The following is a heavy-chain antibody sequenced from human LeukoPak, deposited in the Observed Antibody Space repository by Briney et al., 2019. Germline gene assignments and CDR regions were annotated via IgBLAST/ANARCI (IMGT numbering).Heavy chain of an antibody. D-gene: IGHD2/OR15-2a*01. J-gene: IGHJ6*03. CDR1: RLTFSDYY. V-gene: IGHV3-11*01. Sequence: GVSLSLSCALSRLTFSDYYISWIRQTRGRALEWVSYISSSGSTISYVDSVKGRFTISRDNAKNSVYLQMNGLRAEDTAVYYCAREIDSYMDVWGKGTTVTISS. CDR2: ISSSGSTI. CDR3: AREIDSYMDV.